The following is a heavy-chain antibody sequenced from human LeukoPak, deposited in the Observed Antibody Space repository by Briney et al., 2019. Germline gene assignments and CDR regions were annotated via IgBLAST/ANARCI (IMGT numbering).Heavy chain of an antibody. CDR2: IDGNSGGT. V-gene: IGHV1-2*02. CDR1: GYTFNAYY. J-gene: IGHJ4*02. CDR3: AIDFSRFIVVIGY. Sequence: ASVKVSCKASGYTFNAYYIHWVRQVPGQGLEWMGWIDGNSGGTNYAQNFQGRVTMTRDTSINTAYMELSRLRSDDTAVYYCAIDFSRFIVVIGYWGQGTLVTVSS. D-gene: IGHD3-22*01.